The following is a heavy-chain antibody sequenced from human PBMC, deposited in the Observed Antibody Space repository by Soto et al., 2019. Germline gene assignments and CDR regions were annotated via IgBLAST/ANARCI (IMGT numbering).Heavy chain of an antibody. CDR3: AKDRELQLWLKRVIYYYVMDV. CDR1: GFTFSSYA. V-gene: IGHV3-23*01. D-gene: IGHD5-18*01. CDR2: ISGSGGST. Sequence: AGGSLRLSCAASGFTFSSYAMSWVRQAPGKGLEWVSAISGSGGSTYYADSVKGRFTISRDNSKNTLYLQMNSLRAEDTAVYYCAKDRELQLWLKRVIYYYVMDVWGQGTTVTVSS. J-gene: IGHJ6*02.